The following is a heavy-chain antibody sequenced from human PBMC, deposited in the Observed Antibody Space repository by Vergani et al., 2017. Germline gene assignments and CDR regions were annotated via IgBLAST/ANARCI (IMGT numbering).Heavy chain of an antibody. CDR1: GYTFTSYD. J-gene: IGHJ4*02. D-gene: IGHD3-16*01. CDR2: MNPNSGNT. CDR3: ARERRGGDPRYRGPPAD. V-gene: IGHV1-8*01. Sequence: QVQLVQSGAEVKKPGASVKVSCKASGYTFTSYDINWVRQATGQGLEWMGWMNPNSGNTGYAQKFQGRVTMTRNTSISTAYVELSSLRSGDTAVYYCARERRGGDPRYRGPPADWGQGTLVTVSS.